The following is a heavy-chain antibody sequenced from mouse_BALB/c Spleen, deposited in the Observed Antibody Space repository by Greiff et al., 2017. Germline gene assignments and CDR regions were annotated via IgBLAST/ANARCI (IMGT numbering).Heavy chain of an antibody. CDR2: IDPENGDT. Sequence: DVKLVESGAELVRSGASVKLSCTASGFNIKDYYMHWVKQRPEQGLEWIGWIDPENGDTEYAPKFQGKATMTADTSSNTAYLQLSRLTSEDTAVYYCNARTGTDDYGGQGTTLTVSS. J-gene: IGHJ2*01. V-gene: IGHV14-4*02. D-gene: IGHD4-1*01. CDR1: GFNIKDYY. CDR3: NARTGTDDY.